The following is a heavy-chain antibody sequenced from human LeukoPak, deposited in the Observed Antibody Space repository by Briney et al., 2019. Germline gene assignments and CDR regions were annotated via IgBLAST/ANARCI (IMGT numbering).Heavy chain of an antibody. V-gene: IGHV3-74*01. Sequence: GGSLRLSCAASGFTFSSYWMHWVRQAPGKGLVWVSRINSDGSSTSYADSVKGRFTISRDNAKNTLYLQMNSLRVEDTAVYYCARSVAAAGWFDPWGQGTLVTVSS. J-gene: IGHJ5*02. CDR3: ARSVAAAGWFDP. CDR1: GFTFSSYW. CDR2: INSDGSST. D-gene: IGHD6-13*01.